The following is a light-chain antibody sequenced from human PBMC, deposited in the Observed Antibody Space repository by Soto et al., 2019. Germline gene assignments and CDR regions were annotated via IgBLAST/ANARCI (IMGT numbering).Light chain of an antibody. CDR2: RAS. CDR3: QHYNSYSEA. J-gene: IGKJ1*01. V-gene: IGKV1-5*03. Sequence: DIQITQSSSHLSGSVGDAVTITCLSSSTIRSWWAWYQQKPGKAPKLLIYRASSLESGVPSRFSGSGSGTEFTLTISSLQPDDLAAYYSQHYNSYSEAFGQGTKVDIK. CDR1: STIRSW.